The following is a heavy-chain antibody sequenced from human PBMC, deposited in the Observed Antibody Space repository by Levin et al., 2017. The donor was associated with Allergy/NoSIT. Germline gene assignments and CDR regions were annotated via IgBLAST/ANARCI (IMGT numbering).Heavy chain of an antibody. CDR3: AKVPFGRSGWSRYFDY. J-gene: IGHJ4*02. CDR1: GFTFDDYA. Sequence: PGGSLRLSCAASGFTFDDYAMHWVRQAPGKGLEWVSGISWNSGSIGYADSVKGRFTISRDNAKNSLYLQMNSLRAEDTALYYCAKVPFGRSGWSRYFDYWGQGTLVTVSS. D-gene: IGHD6-19*01. CDR2: ISWNSGSI. V-gene: IGHV3-9*01.